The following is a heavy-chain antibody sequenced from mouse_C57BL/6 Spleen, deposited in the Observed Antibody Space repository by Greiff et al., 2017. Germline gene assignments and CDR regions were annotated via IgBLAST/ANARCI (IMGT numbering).Heavy chain of an antibody. CDR1: GYTFTGYW. J-gene: IGHJ3*01. D-gene: IGHD4-1*01. CDR3: ARPGTDGLFAY. Sequence: QVQLQQSGAELMKPGASVKLSCKATGYTFTGYWIEWVKQRPGHGLEWIGEILPGSGSTNYNEKFKGKATFTADTSSNTAYMQLSGLTTEDSAIYYCARPGTDGLFAYWGQGTLVTVSA. V-gene: IGHV1-9*01. CDR2: ILPGSGST.